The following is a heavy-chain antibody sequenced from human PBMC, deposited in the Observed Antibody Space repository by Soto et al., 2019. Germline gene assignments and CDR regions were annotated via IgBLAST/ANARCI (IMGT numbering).Heavy chain of an antibody. V-gene: IGHV1-3*01. CDR1: GNTDPNYA. Sequence: ASVKVSCKASGNTDPNYAIHWVRQAPGQRLEWMGWINGGNGNTYYSEHFQGRVTFTRDTSAGTVYMQLSSLTSEDTAVYYCASSSFLRSGDLFHGLDVWGQGTTVTVSS. CDR3: ASSSFLRSGDLFHGLDV. J-gene: IGHJ6*02. D-gene: IGHD3-10*01. CDR2: INGGNGNT.